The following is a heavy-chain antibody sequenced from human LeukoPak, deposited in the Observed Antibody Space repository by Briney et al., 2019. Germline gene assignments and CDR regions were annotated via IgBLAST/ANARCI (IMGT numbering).Heavy chain of an antibody. D-gene: IGHD6-13*01. CDR1: GFPFSRYW. J-gene: IGHJ4*02. CDR2: IKLDGSEK. Sequence: GGSLRLSCAASGFPFSRYWMSWVRQAPGKGLEWVANIKLDGSEKHYVDSVKGRFTFSRDNAKNSLYLQMNGLRAEDMAVYYCARLAAGSDYFDYWGQGTLVTVSS. V-gene: IGHV3-7*04. CDR3: ARLAAGSDYFDY.